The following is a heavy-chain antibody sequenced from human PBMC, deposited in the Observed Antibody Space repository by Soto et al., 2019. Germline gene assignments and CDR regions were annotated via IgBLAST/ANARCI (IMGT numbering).Heavy chain of an antibody. J-gene: IGHJ6*02. V-gene: IGHV1-46*01. Sequence: ASVKVSCKASGYTFTSYYMHRVRQAPGQGLEWMGIINPSGGSTSYAQKFQGRVTMTRDTSTSTVYMELSSLRSEDTAVYYCARDQKLITIFGVVRSNYGMDVWGQGTTVTVSS. CDR2: INPSGGST. D-gene: IGHD3-3*01. CDR1: GYTFTSYY. CDR3: ARDQKLITIFGVVRSNYGMDV.